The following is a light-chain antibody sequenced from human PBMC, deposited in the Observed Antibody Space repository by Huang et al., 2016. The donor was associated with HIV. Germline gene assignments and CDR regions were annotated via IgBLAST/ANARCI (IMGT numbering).Light chain of an antibody. Sequence: IVMTQSPATLSVSPGERVTLSCRASRSVGNNLAWYQQKVGQPPRLLIYGASTRATGIAARCSGSGSGTDFTLTISSLQSEDFAVYYCQQYNDWPPWYTFGPGTKLEIK. CDR2: GAS. CDR3: QQYNDWPPWYT. J-gene: IGKJ2*01. CDR1: RSVGNN. V-gene: IGKV3-15*01.